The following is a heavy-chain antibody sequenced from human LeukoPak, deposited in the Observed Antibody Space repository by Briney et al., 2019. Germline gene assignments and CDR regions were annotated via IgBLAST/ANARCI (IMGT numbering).Heavy chain of an antibody. V-gene: IGHV3-66*04. Sequence: GGSLRLSCAASGFIISANFMSWVRQVPGKGLEWVSVIYSGGRTDYADSVKGRFSISRDNSKNTLYLQMSGLRADDTALYYCARLADTANDYWGQGTLVTVSS. CDR3: ARLADTANDY. CDR1: GFIISANF. D-gene: IGHD5-18*01. J-gene: IGHJ4*02. CDR2: IYSGGRT.